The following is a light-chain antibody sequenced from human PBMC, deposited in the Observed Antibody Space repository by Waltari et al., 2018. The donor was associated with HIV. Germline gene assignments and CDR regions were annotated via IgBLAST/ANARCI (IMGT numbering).Light chain of an antibody. CDR2: AAS. Sequence: EIVLTQSPATLSLSPGERATLSCRASQSVSSYLAWYQQKPGQAPRLLIYAASNRATGLAARFSGSGSTTDFTLTISSLEPEDFAVYYCQQRSNWYSFGQGTKLEIK. CDR3: QQRSNWYS. CDR1: QSVSSY. J-gene: IGKJ2*03. V-gene: IGKV3-11*01.